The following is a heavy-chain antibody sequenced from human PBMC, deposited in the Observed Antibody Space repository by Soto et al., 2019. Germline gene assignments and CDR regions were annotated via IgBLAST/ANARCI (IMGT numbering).Heavy chain of an antibody. CDR3: ARTDCSSTSCYNYYYYGMDV. CDR2: INPGNGGT. V-gene: IGHV1-3*01. Sequence: ASVKVSCKTSGYSFTKYGLHWVRQAPGQRLEWMGWINPGNGGTKYSQKFQGRVTITRDTSATTAYMELSSLRSEDSAVFYCARTDCSSTSCYNYYYYGMDVWGQGTTVTVSS. CDR1: GYSFTKYG. D-gene: IGHD2-2*01. J-gene: IGHJ6*02.